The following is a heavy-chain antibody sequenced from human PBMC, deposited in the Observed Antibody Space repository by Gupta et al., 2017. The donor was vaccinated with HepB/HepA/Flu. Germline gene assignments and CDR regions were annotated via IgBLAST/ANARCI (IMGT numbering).Heavy chain of an antibody. V-gene: IGHV4-34*01. CDR3: ARNYAQVEVAGNTDY. J-gene: IGHJ4*02. D-gene: IGHD6-19*01. CDR2: INHSGST. CDR1: GRSFSGYY. Sequence: QVQLQQWVAGLLKPSATLSLTCAVYGRSFSGYYWCWIRQPPGKGLEWIGEINHSGSTDYNPSLKSRVTISVDTSKNQFSLKLSSVTAADTAVYYCARNYAQVEVAGNTDYWGQGTLVTVSS.